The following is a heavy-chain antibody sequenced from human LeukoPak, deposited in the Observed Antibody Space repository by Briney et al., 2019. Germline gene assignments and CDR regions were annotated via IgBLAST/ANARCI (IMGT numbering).Heavy chain of an antibody. J-gene: IGHJ4*02. D-gene: IGHD6-19*01. CDR3: ARARRPIAVAGYFDY. CDR2: INHSGST. V-gene: IGHV4-34*01. CDR1: GVSFSGYY. Sequence: SETLSLTCAVYGVSFSGYYWSWIRQPPGKGLEWIGEINHSGSTNYNPSLKSQVTISVDTSKNQFSLKLSSVTAADTAVYYCARARRPIAVAGYFDYWGQGTLVTVSS.